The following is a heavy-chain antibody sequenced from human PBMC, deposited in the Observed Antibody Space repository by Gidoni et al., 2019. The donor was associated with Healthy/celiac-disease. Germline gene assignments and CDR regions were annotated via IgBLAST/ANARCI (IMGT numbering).Heavy chain of an antibody. CDR2: TYYRSKWYN. CDR3: ARAGYSSSWSRNDAFDI. Sequence: QLQLQQSGPGRVKPSQPLSLTCSIAGDRASGNRAAWNWIRQSPSRGLEWLGRTYYRSKWYNDYAVAVKSRITINPDTSKNQFSLQLNSVTSEDKAVDYCARAGYSSSWSRNDAFDIWGQGTMVTVSS. D-gene: IGHD6-13*01. J-gene: IGHJ3*02. CDR1: GDRASGNRAA. V-gene: IGHV6-1*02.